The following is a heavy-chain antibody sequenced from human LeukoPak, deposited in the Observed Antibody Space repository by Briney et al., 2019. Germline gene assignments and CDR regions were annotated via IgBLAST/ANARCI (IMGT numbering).Heavy chain of an antibody. Sequence: PSETLSLTCTVSGGSISSGGYYWSWIRQHPGKGLEWIGYIYYSGSTYYNPSLKGRVTISVDTSKNQFSLKLSSVTAADTAVYYCARDSGLVVPSVRWFDPWGQGTLVTVSS. CDR1: GGSISSGGYY. D-gene: IGHD2-2*01. J-gene: IGHJ5*02. CDR3: ARDSGLVVPSVRWFDP. V-gene: IGHV4-31*03. CDR2: IYYSGST.